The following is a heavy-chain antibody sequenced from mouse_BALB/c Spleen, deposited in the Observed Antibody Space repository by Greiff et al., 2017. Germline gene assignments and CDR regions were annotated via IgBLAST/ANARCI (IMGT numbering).Heavy chain of an antibody. D-gene: IGHD1-1*01. Sequence: EVQGVESGGGLVKPGGSLKLSCAASGFTFSSYTMSWVRQTPEKRLEWVATISSGGSYTYYPDSVKGRFTISRDNAKNTLYLQMSSLKSEDTAMYYCTREEDYYGSSYGYWGQGTTLTVSS. CDR2: ISSGGSYT. V-gene: IGHV5-6-4*01. CDR3: TREEDYYGSSYGY. CDR1: GFTFSSYT. J-gene: IGHJ2*01.